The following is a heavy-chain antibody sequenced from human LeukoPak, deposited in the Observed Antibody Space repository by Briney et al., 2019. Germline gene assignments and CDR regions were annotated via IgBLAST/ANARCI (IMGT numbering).Heavy chain of an antibody. CDR2: INQDGREK. V-gene: IGHV3-7*01. J-gene: IGHJ4*02. CDR3: AVATRSFLPDYC. D-gene: IGHD5-12*01. CDR1: GFIFRNYW. Sequence: GGPLRLSCAASGFIFRNYWMSWVRQAPGKGLEWVAIINQDGREKHYVDSVKGRFTISRDNAKDSLYLQMNSLRAEDTALYYCAVATRSFLPDYCWGQGTLVTVSS.